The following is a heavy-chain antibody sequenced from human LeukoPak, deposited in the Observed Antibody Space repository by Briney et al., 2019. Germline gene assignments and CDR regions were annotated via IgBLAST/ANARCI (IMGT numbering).Heavy chain of an antibody. CDR3: ATVRGCGGDCYYIDY. Sequence: GGSLRLSCAASGFTFRSYGMHWVRRAPGKGLEWVAIIWYDGSNKYYADSVKGRITISRDNSKNTLYLQMNSLRAEDTAVYYCATVRGCGGDCYYIDYWGQGTLVTVSS. CDR1: GFTFRSYG. CDR2: IWYDGSNK. V-gene: IGHV3-33*01. J-gene: IGHJ4*02. D-gene: IGHD2-21*02.